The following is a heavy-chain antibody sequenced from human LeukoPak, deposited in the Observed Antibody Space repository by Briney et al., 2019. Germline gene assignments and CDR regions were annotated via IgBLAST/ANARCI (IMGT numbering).Heavy chain of an antibody. CDR3: ARGHVPDSSGWYGPIEDYYGMDV. Sequence: ASVKVSCKASGYTFTSYDINWVRQATGQGLEWMGWMNPNSGNTGYAQKFQGRVTMTRNTSISTAYTELSSLRSEDTAVYYCARGHVPDSSGWYGPIEDYYGMDVWGQGTTVTVSS. J-gene: IGHJ6*02. CDR2: MNPNSGNT. CDR1: GYTFTSYD. V-gene: IGHV1-8*01. D-gene: IGHD6-19*01.